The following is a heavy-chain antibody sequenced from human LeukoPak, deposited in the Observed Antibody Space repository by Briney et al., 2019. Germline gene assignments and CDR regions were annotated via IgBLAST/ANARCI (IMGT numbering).Heavy chain of an antibody. V-gene: IGHV1-69*13. Sequence: SVKVSCKASGYTFTAYYMHWVRQAPGQGLEWMGGIIPIFGTANYAQKFQGRVTITADESTSTAYMELSSLRSEDTAVYYCARVMNYYDSVAFDIWGQGTMVTVSS. CDR1: GYTFTAYY. D-gene: IGHD3-22*01. CDR3: ARVMNYYDSVAFDI. CDR2: IIPIFGTA. J-gene: IGHJ3*02.